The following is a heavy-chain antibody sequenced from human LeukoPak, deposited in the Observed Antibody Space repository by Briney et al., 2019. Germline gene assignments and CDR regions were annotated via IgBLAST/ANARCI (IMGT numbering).Heavy chain of an antibody. D-gene: IGHD1-26*01. CDR1: GFTFSTYG. CDR3: AREWELLGGFDY. V-gene: IGHV3-33*05. CDR2: IEYEGGNNK. J-gene: IGHJ4*02. Sequence: GGSLRLSCVASGFTFSTYGMHWVRQAPGKGLEWVAFIEYEGGNNKYYADSVKGRFTISRDNSKNTLYLQMNSLRAEDTAVYYCAREWELLGGFDYWGQGTLVTVSS.